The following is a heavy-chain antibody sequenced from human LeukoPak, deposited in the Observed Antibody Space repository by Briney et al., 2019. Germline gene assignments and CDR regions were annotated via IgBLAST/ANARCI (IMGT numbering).Heavy chain of an antibody. J-gene: IGHJ4*02. Sequence: RGSLRLSCAASGFSFSSYAMSWVRQAPGKGLEWVSSISGSGDNTYYAESVKGRFTISRDNSKNTLFLQMNSLRAEDTAVFYCAKRSGYTTGWFFDFWGQGTLVTVSS. CDR1: GFSFSSYA. D-gene: IGHD6-19*01. CDR3: AKRSGYTTGWFFDF. CDR2: ISGSGDNT. V-gene: IGHV3-23*01.